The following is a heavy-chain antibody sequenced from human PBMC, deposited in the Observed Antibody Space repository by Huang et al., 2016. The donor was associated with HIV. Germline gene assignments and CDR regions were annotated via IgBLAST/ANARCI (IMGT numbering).Heavy chain of an antibody. Sequence: QLQLQQSGPGLVKPSETLSLTCSVFGGSISSSGYYWEWIRQPPGKGLECVGSIFYTGTVYYNPSLESRATISIDPSENRFSLNLTSVTAADTALYFCARHRTSSYIDSWGRGSLVTVSS. CDR1: GGSISSSGYY. V-gene: IGHV4-39*01. CDR3: ARHRTSSYIDS. J-gene: IGHJ4*02. CDR2: IFYTGTV. D-gene: IGHD3-10*01.